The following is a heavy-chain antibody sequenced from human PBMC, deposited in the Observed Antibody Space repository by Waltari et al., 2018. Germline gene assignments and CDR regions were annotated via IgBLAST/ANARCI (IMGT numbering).Heavy chain of an antibody. D-gene: IGHD6-13*01. CDR1: GCTFSSYA. CDR2: IIPILGIA. Sequence: QVQLVQSGAEVKKPGSSVKVSCKASGCTFSSYAISWVRQAPGQGLEWMGGIIPILGIANYAQKFQGRVTITADESTSTAYMELSSLRSEDTAVYYCARDRGIAAAGTRYHYYYMDVWGKGTTVTVSS. J-gene: IGHJ6*03. CDR3: ARDRGIAAAGTRYHYYYMDV. V-gene: IGHV1-69*04.